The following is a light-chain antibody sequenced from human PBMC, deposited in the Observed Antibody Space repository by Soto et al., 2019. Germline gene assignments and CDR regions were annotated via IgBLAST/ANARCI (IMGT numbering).Light chain of an antibody. V-gene: IGLV2-14*01. J-gene: IGLJ1*01. CDR2: DVS. CDR3: SSYTSSSTLYV. CDR1: SSDVGGYNY. Sequence: QYALTQPASVSGSPGQSITLSYTGTSSDVGGYNYVSWYQQHPGKAPKLMIYDVSNRPSGVSNRFSGSKSGNTASLTISGLQAEDEADYYCSSYTSSSTLYVFGTGTKVT.